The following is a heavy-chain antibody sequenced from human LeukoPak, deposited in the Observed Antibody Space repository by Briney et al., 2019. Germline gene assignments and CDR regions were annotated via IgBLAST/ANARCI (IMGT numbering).Heavy chain of an antibody. CDR1: GFTFSSYA. J-gene: IGHJ5*02. CDR3: AKEAEDYDFWSGYSHDNWFDP. V-gene: IGHV3-23*01. CDR2: ISGSGGST. D-gene: IGHD3-3*01. Sequence: GGSLRLSCAASGFTFSSYAMSWVRQAPGEGVEWVSAISGSGGSTYYTHSVKGRFTISRDNSKNTLYIQMNSLRAEDTAVYYCAKEAEDYDFWSGYSHDNWFDPWGQGTLVTVSS.